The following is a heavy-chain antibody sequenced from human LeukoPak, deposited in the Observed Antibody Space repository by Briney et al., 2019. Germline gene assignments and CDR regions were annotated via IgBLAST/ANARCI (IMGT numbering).Heavy chain of an antibody. CDR3: ARGAVRGGTNFDY. J-gene: IGHJ4*02. CDR1: GDSVSGSPAV. D-gene: IGHD3-10*02. V-gene: IGHV6-1*01. Sequence: SHTLSLTCAISGDSVSGSPAVWNWIRQSPSRGLEWLGRVYYRSKWYIEYAVSVNGRITITPDTSKNQFSLQLNSVTPEDTAVYYCARGAVRGGTNFDYWGQGTLVTVSS. CDR2: VYYRSKWYI.